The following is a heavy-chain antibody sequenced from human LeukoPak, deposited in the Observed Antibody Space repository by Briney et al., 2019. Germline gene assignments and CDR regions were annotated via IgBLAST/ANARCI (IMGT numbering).Heavy chain of an antibody. D-gene: IGHD6-13*01. V-gene: IGHV4-4*07. J-gene: IGHJ6*03. CDR1: GGSISSYY. CDR2: IYTSGST. Sequence: SETLSLTCTVSGGSISSYYWSWIRQPAGTGLEWIGRIYTSGSTNYNPSLRSRVTMSVDTSKNQFSLKLSSVTAADTAVYYCAREVAAAGLDYYYYYYMDVWGKGTTVTVSS. CDR3: AREVAAAGLDYYYYYYMDV.